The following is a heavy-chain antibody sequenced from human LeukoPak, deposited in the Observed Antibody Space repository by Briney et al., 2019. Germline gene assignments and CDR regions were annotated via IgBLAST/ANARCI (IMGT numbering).Heavy chain of an antibody. D-gene: IGHD2-15*01. CDR1: GFTLSSFW. Sequence: GGSLRLSCVASGFTLSSFWMHWVRQAPGKGLEWVSRINGDGRSTSYADSVKGRFTISRDNAENTLYLEMDSLRVEDTAFYYCARSYCSGGSCYGRFDPWGQGTLLTVSS. V-gene: IGHV3-74*01. CDR3: ARSYCSGGSCYGRFDP. J-gene: IGHJ5*02. CDR2: INGDGRST.